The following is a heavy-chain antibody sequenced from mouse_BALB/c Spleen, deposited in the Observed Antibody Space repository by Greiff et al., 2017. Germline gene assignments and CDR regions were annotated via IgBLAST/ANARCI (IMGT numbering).Heavy chain of an antibody. CDR3: ARRRSYYFDY. CDR2: IDPSDSET. CDR1: GYSFTSYW. Sequence: QVQLKQSGPQLVRPGASVKISCKASGYSFTSYWMHWVKQRPGQGLEWIGMIDPSDSETRLNQKFKDKATLTVDKSSSTAYMQLSSPTSEDSAVYYCARRRSYYFDYWGQGTTLTVSS. J-gene: IGHJ2*01. V-gene: IGHV1S126*01. D-gene: IGHD3-1*01.